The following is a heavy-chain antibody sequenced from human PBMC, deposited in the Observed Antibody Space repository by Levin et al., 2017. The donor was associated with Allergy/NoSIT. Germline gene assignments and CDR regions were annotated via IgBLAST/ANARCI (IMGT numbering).Heavy chain of an antibody. CDR1: GFDFGSYA. CDR3: AKRADSIAAHPFDY. CDR2: MTGSGGTI. V-gene: IGHV3-23*01. Sequence: PGGSLRLSCAASGFDFGSYAMSWVRQAPGKGLEWVSSMTGSGGTIYYAASVKGRFTISRDNSKSTLYLQMNTLAAKDTAVYYCAKRADSIAAHPFDYWGQGTLVTVS. J-gene: IGHJ4*02. D-gene: IGHD6-6*01.